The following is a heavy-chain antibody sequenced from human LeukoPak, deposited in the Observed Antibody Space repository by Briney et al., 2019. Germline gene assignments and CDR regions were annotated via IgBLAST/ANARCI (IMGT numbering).Heavy chain of an antibody. D-gene: IGHD4-17*01. CDR2: IKQDGSEK. V-gene: IGHV3-7*01. Sequence: GGSLRLSCAASGFTFSNYWMSWVRQAPGKGLEWVANIKQDGSEKYYVDSVKGRFTISRDNAKNSLYLQMNSLRAEDTAVYYCARTFYGDYDYWGQGTLVTVSS. CDR3: ARTFYGDYDY. J-gene: IGHJ4*02. CDR1: GFTFSNYW.